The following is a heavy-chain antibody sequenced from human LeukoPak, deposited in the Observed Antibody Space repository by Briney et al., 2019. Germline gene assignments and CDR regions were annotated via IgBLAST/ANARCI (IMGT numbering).Heavy chain of an antibody. V-gene: IGHV1-2*02. CDR1: GYTFTGYN. CDR2: INPNSGGT. J-gene: IGHJ3*02. D-gene: IGHD2-8*01. Sequence: ASVKVSCKASGYTFTGYNMHWVRQAPGQGLEWMGWINPNSGGTNYAQKFQGRVTMTRDTSISTAYMELSRLRSDDTAVYYCAREEGIVLMVYAILDAFDIWGQGTMVTVSS. CDR3: AREEGIVLMVYAILDAFDI.